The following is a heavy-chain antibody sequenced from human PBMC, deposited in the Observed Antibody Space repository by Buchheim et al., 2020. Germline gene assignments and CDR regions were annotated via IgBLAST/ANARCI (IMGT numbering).Heavy chain of an antibody. Sequence: EVQLLESGGGLVQPGGSLRLSCAASGFTFSTYAVTWVRQAPGKGLEWVSAIIGSGGSTYSADSVKGRFTISRDNSTNTLYLQMNSLRADDTAVYYCAKYRTTVVTPGAFDYWGQGTL. J-gene: IGHJ4*02. CDR3: AKYRTTVVTPGAFDY. V-gene: IGHV3-23*01. CDR1: GFTFSTYA. D-gene: IGHD4-23*01. CDR2: IIGSGGST.